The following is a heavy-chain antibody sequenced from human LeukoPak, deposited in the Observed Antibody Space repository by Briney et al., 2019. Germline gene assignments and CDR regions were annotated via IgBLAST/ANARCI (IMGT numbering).Heavy chain of an antibody. J-gene: IGHJ5*02. V-gene: IGHV3-7*01. CDR2: IKQDGSEK. D-gene: IGHD4-17*01. CDR1: GFTFRSYW. CDR3: ARDSPYGDYALASDP. Sequence: GGSLRLSCAASGFTFRSYWMSWVRQAPGKGLEWVANIKQDGSEKYYVDSVKGRFTISRDNAKNSLYLQMNSLRAEDTAVYYCARDSPYGDYALASDPWGQGTLVTVSS.